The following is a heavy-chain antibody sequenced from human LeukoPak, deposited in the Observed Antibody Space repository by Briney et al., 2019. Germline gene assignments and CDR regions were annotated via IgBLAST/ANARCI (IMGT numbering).Heavy chain of an antibody. CDR3: AKAPEAGTYYFDY. CDR2: IKQDGSEK. V-gene: IGHV3-7*03. Sequence: GGSLRLSCAASGFTFSSYWMSWVRQAPGKGLEWVANIKQDGSEKYYVDSVKGRFTISRDNAKNSLYLQMNSLRAEDTAVYYCAKAPEAGTYYFDYWGQGTLVTVSS. CDR1: GFTFSSYW. J-gene: IGHJ4*02. D-gene: IGHD6-19*01.